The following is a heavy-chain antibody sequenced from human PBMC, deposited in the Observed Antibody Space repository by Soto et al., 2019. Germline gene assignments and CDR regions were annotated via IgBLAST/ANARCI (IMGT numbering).Heavy chain of an antibody. J-gene: IGHJ6*03. D-gene: IGHD2-2*01. Sequence: GGSLRLSCAASGFTFSNAWMSWVRQAPGKGLEWVGRIKSKTDGGTTDYAAPVKGRFTISRDDSKNTLYLQTNSLKTEDTAVYYCTADIVVVPADTGLHYMDVWGKGTTVTVSS. CDR3: TADIVVVPADTGLHYMDV. V-gene: IGHV3-15*01. CDR1: GFTFSNAW. CDR2: IKSKTDGGTT.